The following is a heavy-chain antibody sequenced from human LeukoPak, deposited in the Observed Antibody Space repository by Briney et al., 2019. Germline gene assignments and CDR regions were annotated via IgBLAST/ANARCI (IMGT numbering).Heavy chain of an antibody. CDR2: IYYSGST. J-gene: IGHJ2*01. V-gene: IGHV4-30-4*01. CDR1: GGSISSGDYY. D-gene: IGHD4-17*01. Sequence: KPSETLSLTCTVSGGSISSGDYYWSWIRQPPEKGLEWIGYIYYSGSTYYNPSLKSRVTISVDTSKNQFSLKLSSVTAADTAVYYCARRPDYGDVPSYWYFDLWGRGTLVTVSS. CDR3: ARRPDYGDVPSYWYFDL.